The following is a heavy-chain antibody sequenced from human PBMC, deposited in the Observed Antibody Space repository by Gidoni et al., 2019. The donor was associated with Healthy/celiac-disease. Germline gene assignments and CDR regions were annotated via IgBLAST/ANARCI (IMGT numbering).Heavy chain of an antibody. J-gene: IGHJ4*02. CDR3: ASYYYDSSGYPPWGYFDY. CDR1: GYSISSGYY. Sequence: QVQLQESGPGLVKPSETLSLTCAVSGYSISSGYYLGWIRQPPGKGLEWIVSSYHSGSTYYNPSLKSRVTISVDTSKNQFSLKLSSVTAADTAVYYCASYYYDSSGYPPWGYFDYWGQGTLVTVSS. V-gene: IGHV4-38-2*01. D-gene: IGHD3-22*01. CDR2: SYHSGST.